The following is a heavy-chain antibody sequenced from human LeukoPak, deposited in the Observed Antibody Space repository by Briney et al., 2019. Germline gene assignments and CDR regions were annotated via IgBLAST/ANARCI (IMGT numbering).Heavy chain of an antibody. CDR2: ISSSSSYI. V-gene: IGHV3-21*01. Sequence: GGSLRLSCAASGFTFSSYSMNWVRQAPGKGLEWVSSISSSSSYIYYADSVKGRFTISRDNAKNSLYLQMNSLRAEDTAVYYCARSSGYSYEYYFDYWGQGTLVTVSS. D-gene: IGHD5-18*01. J-gene: IGHJ4*02. CDR1: GFTFSSYS. CDR3: ARSSGYSYEYYFDY.